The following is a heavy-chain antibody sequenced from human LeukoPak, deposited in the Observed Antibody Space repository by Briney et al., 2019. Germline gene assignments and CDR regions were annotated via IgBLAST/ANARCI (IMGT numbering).Heavy chain of an antibody. CDR1: GFTFNG. V-gene: IGHV3-33*01. CDR3: AREDCSTTICLAY. D-gene: IGHD2-21*01. CDR2: IWYDESKK. Sequence: GTSLRLSCETSGFTFNGMHWVRQAPGKGLDWVAGIWYDESKKYYADSVKGRFTISRDISKNTLYLQMNSLRAEDTAVYYCAREDCSTTICLAYWGQGTLVSV. J-gene: IGHJ4*02.